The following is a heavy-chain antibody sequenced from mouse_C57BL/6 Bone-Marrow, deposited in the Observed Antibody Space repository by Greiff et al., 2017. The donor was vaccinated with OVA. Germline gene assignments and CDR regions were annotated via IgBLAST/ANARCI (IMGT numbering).Heavy chain of an antibody. CDR2: IYPGGGYT. V-gene: IGHV1-63*01. CDR1: GYTFTNYW. D-gene: IGHD2-5*01. Sequence: QVQLQQSGAELVRPGTSVKMSCKASGYTFTNYWIGWAKQRPGHGLEWLGDIYPGGGYTNYNEKFKGKATLTADKSSSTAYMQFSSLTSEDSAIYYCARLGDSNYGPPWFAYWGQGTLVTVSA. CDR3: ARLGDSNYGPPWFAY. J-gene: IGHJ3*01.